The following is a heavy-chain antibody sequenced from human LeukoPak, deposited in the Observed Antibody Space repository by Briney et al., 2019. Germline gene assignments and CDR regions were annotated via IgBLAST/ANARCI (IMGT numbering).Heavy chain of an antibody. CDR2: VSHSGTT. D-gene: IGHD3-10*01. J-gene: IGHJ4*02. Sequence: SETLSLTCVVSGGSITSYSYSWIRQSPGKELEWIGFVSHSGTTNYNPSLESRVTISVDTSKNQLSLNLSSVTAADTAVYYCARIKYYYNSGRLDYWGQGTLVTVSS. CDR3: ARIKYYYNSGRLDY. CDR1: GGSITSYS. V-gene: IGHV4-59*08.